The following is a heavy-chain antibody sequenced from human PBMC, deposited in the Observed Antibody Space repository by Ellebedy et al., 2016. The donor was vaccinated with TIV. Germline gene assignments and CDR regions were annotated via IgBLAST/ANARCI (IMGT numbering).Heavy chain of an antibody. J-gene: IGHJ5*02. CDR1: GFIFRSHW. CDR2: IKQDGSEK. D-gene: IGHD3-22*01. CDR3: ARDSSAYPRLFDP. Sequence: GESLKISXAASGFIFRSHWMSWVRQAPGKGLEWVANIKQDGSEKYYVDSVKGRFTISRDNSKNTLYLQMNSLRAEDTAVYYCARDSSAYPRLFDPWGQGTLVTVSS. V-gene: IGHV3-7*01.